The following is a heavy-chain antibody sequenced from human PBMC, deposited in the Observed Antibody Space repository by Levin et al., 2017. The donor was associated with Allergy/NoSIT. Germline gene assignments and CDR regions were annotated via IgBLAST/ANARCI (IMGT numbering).Heavy chain of an antibody. J-gene: IGHJ2*01. Sequence: GSLRLSCTVSGGSISSYYWSWIRQPPGKGLEWIGYIYYSGSTNYNPSLKSRVTISVDTSKNQFSLKLSSVTAADPAVYYCARLAGGWGGGYWYFDLWGRGTLVTVSS. V-gene: IGHV4-59*08. CDR3: ARLAGGWGGGYWYFDL. CDR2: IYYSGST. D-gene: IGHD6-19*01. CDR1: GGSISSYY.